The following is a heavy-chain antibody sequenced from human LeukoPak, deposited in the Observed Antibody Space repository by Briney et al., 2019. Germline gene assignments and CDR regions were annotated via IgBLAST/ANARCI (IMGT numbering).Heavy chain of an antibody. J-gene: IGHJ1*01. D-gene: IGHD2-15*01. V-gene: IGHV3-53*03. Sequence: GGSLRLSCAASGSTVSSNYMSWVRQPPGKGLKWFSATYTGGSTYYADSVKGRFTISSDNSKNTLYLQMNSLKAEDTAIYYCARAQDYCSGSTCYGYFQYWGQGTLVTVSS. CDR2: TYTGGST. CDR3: ARAQDYCSGSTCYGYFQY. CDR1: GSTVSSNY.